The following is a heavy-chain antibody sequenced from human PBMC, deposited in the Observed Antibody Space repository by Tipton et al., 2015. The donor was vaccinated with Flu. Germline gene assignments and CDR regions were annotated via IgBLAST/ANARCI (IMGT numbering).Heavy chain of an antibody. CDR1: GYTFTGYY. CDR2: INPNSGGT. V-gene: IGHV1-2*02. Sequence: QMQLVQSGAEVKKPGASVKVSCKASGYTFTGYYMHWVRQAPGQGLEWMGWINPNSGGTNYAQKFQGRVTMTRDTSISTAYMELSRLRSDDTAVYYCATPVSSTSLYYYYYYGMDVWGQGTTVTVSS. J-gene: IGHJ6*02. CDR3: ATPVSSTSLYYYYYYGMDV. D-gene: IGHD2-2*01.